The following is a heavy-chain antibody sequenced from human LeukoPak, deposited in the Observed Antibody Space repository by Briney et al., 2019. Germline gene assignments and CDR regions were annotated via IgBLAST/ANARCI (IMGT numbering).Heavy chain of an antibody. J-gene: IGHJ5*02. Sequence: SETLSLTCTVSGGSISSYYWGWIRQPAGKGLEWIGRIYTSGSTNYNPSLKSRVTMSVDTSKNQFSLKLSSVTAADTAVYYCAREGAPIVLMVYDVVGWFDPWGQGTLVTVSS. CDR3: AREGAPIVLMVYDVVGWFDP. V-gene: IGHV4-4*07. CDR1: GGSISSYY. D-gene: IGHD2-8*01. CDR2: IYTSGST.